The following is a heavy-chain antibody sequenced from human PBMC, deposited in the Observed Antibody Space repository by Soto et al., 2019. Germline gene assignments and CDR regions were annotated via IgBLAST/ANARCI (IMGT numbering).Heavy chain of an antibody. CDR1: GFTFSSYS. J-gene: IGHJ4*02. CDR3: AREVVLTEWYFDN. CDR2: TSSDGGTK. Sequence: QVQLMESGGGVVQPGGSLRLSSATSGFTFSSYSMHWFRQAPGKGLEWVAVTSSDGGTKFYPDSVKGRFTVSRDNSKNTLYLQMNSLRPEDTAVYYCAREVVLTEWYFDNWGQGILVTVSS. D-gene: IGHD2-21*01. V-gene: IGHV3-30-3*01.